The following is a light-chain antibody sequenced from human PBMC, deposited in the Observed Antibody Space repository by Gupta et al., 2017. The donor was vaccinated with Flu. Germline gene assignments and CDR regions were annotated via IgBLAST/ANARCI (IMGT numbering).Light chain of an antibody. CDR2: GAS. V-gene: IGKV3-20*01. CDR1: QSVSSSY. CDR3: QQIGSSPRT. Sequence: EIVLTQSPGTLSLSPGERATLSCRASQSVSSSYLAWYQQKPGQAPRLLIYGASSRATGIPDRFSGSGSGTDFTLTISRLEPEDFAVYYCQQIGSSPRTFGGGTKVEIK. J-gene: IGKJ4*01.